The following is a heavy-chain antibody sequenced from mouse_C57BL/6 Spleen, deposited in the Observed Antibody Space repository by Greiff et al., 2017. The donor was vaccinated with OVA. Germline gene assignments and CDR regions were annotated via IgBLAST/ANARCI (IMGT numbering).Heavy chain of an antibody. D-gene: IGHD1-1*01. V-gene: IGHV1-82*01. CDR3: GPHYCGSSLYAMDY. CDR1: GYAFSSSW. CDR2: IYPGDGDT. J-gene: IGHJ4*01. Sequence: VQLQQSGPELVKPGASVKISCKASGYAFSSSWMNWVKQRPGKGLEWIGRIYPGDGDTNYNGKFKGKATLTADKSSSTAYMQLSSLTSEDSAVYFCGPHYCGSSLYAMDYWGQGTSVTVSS.